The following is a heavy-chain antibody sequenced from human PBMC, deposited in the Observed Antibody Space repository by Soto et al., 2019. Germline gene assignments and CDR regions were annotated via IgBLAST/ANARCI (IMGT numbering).Heavy chain of an antibody. V-gene: IGHV1-69*02. CDR3: ARARYCTNGVCPAYAFDI. D-gene: IGHD2-8*01. J-gene: IGHJ3*02. CDR2: IIPILGIA. Sequence: SVKVSCKASGGTFSSYTISWVRQAPGQGLEWMGRIIPILGIANYAQKFQGRVTITADKSTSTAYMELSSLRSEDTAVYYRARARYCTNGVCPAYAFDIWGQGTMVTVSS. CDR1: GGTFSSYT.